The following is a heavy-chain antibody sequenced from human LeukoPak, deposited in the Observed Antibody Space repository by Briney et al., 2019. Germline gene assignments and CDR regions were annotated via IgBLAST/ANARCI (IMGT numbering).Heavy chain of an antibody. Sequence: GGSLRLSCAASGFTFSSYAMSWVRQAPGKGLEWVAVISYDGSNKYYADSVKGRFTISRDNSKNTLYLQINSLRAEDTAVYYCAKDHDSSGWYHHRYAFDIWGQGTMVTVSS. J-gene: IGHJ3*02. CDR3: AKDHDSSGWYHHRYAFDI. D-gene: IGHD6-19*01. V-gene: IGHV3-30*18. CDR1: GFTFSSYA. CDR2: ISYDGSNK.